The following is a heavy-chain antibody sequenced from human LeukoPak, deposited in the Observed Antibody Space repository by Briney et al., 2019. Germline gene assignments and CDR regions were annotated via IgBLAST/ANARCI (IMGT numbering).Heavy chain of an antibody. V-gene: IGHV5-51*01. Sequence: GESLKISCKGSGYSFTNYWIGWVRQMPGKGLEWMGIIYPGDSDTRYSPSFQGQVTISADKSISTAYLQWSRLEASDTAVFYCARGIAAAGTVDYWGQGTLVTVSS. CDR3: ARGIAAAGTVDY. CDR2: IYPGDSDT. D-gene: IGHD6-13*01. J-gene: IGHJ4*02. CDR1: GYSFTNYW.